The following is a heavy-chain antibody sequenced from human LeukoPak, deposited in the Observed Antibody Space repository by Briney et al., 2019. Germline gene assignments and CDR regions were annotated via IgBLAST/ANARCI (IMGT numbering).Heavy chain of an antibody. D-gene: IGHD1-14*01. CDR1: GFSFSSYS. CDR3: ERAGTWIHYVIDV. J-gene: IGHJ6*02. Sequence: GGSLRLSCAVSGFSFSSYSMSWVRQPPGKGLEWVSSISGSGGNTMYTDSVKGRFRISRENSKNTLYLQMNSQRAADTAISYCERAGTWIHYVIDVWGQGTPVTVSS. V-gene: IGHV3-23*01. CDR2: ISGSGGNT.